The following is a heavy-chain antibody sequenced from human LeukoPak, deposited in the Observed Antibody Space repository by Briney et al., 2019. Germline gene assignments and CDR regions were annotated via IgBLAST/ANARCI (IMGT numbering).Heavy chain of an antibody. D-gene: IGHD2-2*01. J-gene: IGHJ3*01. CDR1: GFIFGDYA. V-gene: IGHV3-7*01. Sequence: GRSLRLSCTASGFIFGDYALSWVRQAPGKGLEWLANIEKHGSADYYVDSVKGRFTISRDNAKNSLSLQLDSLRVEDTAVCYCAREVPGVMVAFDLWGQGTMVTVSP. CDR2: IEKHGSAD. CDR3: AREVPGVMVAFDL.